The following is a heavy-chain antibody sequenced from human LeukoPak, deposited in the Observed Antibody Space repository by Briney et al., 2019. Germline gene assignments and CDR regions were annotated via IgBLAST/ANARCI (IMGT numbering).Heavy chain of an antibody. D-gene: IGHD4-11*01. CDR2: IYHSGAT. CDR1: GDSMTRGGYY. CDR3: ARAVDYRNYFDY. V-gene: IGHV4-31*03. J-gene: IGHJ4*02. Sequence: SETLSLTCTVSGDSMTRGGYYWSWVRQHPGKGLEWIGFIYHSGATFYNPSLEGRAAISVDTSQNQFSLKLTSVTAADTAAYYCARAVDYRNYFDYWGQGTLVTVSS.